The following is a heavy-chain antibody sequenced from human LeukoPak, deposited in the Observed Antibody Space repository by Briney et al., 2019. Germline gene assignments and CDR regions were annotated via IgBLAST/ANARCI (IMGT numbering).Heavy chain of an antibody. CDR3: ARGYLYYYDSSGHYVAFDY. D-gene: IGHD3-22*01. J-gene: IGHJ4*02. CDR2: FKWNGGST. CDR1: GFIFDDYG. Sequence: GGSLRLSFAASGFIFDDYGMRWVRQAPGKGVEGVSGFKWNGGSTGYADSVKGRFTISRDNAKNSLYLQMNSLRAEDTALYYCARGYLYYYDSSGHYVAFDYWGQGTLVTVSS. V-gene: IGHV3-20*03.